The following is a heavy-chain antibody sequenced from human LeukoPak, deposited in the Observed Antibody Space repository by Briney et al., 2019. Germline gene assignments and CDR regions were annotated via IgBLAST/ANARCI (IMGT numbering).Heavy chain of an antibody. CDR3: ARGSHYYVSGSPNWFDP. Sequence: ASVKVSCKASGYTFTIYDIHWVRQATGQGLEWVGWINPNSANTGYAQKFQGRVTMTRNTSTRTAYMELSSLRSEDTAVYYCARGSHYYVSGSPNWFDPWGQGTLITVSS. CDR2: INPNSANT. J-gene: IGHJ5*02. D-gene: IGHD3-10*01. CDR1: GYTFTIYD. V-gene: IGHV1-8*01.